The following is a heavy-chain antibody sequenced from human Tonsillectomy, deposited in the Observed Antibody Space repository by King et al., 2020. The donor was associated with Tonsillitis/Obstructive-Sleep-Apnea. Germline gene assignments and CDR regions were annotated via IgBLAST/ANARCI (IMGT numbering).Heavy chain of an antibody. CDR1: GYSFVSYW. D-gene: IGHD3-10*01. CDR2: IFPGDSVT. CDR3: SSQLYGSGSYYNGDAFDS. V-gene: IGHV5-51*01. Sequence: VQLVESGAEVKKPGESLKISCEASGYSFVSYWIAWVRQMPGKGLEWMGIIFPGDSVTSYSPSFQGQVTISADKSISTAYLQWSSLKASDTAMYYCSSQLYGSGSYYNGDAFDSWGQGTMVTVSS. J-gene: IGHJ3*02.